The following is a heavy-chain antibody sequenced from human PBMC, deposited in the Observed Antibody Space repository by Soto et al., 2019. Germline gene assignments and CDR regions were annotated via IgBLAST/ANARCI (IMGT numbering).Heavy chain of an antibody. J-gene: IGHJ4*02. D-gene: IGHD3-10*01. CDR3: ASVRRGGSIDY. V-gene: IGHV1-18*01. CDR2: ISAYNGNT. CDR1: GYTLTSYG. Sequence: GASVKVSCKTSGYTLTSYGISWGRQAPGQGLEWMGWISAYNGNTNYAQKLQGRVTMTTDTSTSTAYMELRSLRSDDTAVYYCASVRRGGSIDYWGQGTLVTVSS.